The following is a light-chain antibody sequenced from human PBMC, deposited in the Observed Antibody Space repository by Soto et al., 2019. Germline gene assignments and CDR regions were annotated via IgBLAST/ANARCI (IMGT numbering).Light chain of an antibody. Sequence: DIQMTQSPSSLSASVGDRVTITCRASQNINTYLNWCQQKPGKAPNLLLYAASSLQSGVPSRFSGSGSGTDFTLTISSLQPEDFATYYCQQCYSTPYTFGQGTKLEMK. J-gene: IGKJ2*01. CDR1: QNINTY. CDR2: AAS. CDR3: QQCYSTPYT. V-gene: IGKV1-39*01.